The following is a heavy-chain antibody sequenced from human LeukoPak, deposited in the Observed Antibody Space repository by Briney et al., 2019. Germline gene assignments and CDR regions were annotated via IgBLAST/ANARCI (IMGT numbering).Heavy chain of an antibody. CDR1: GFTFSSYS. CDR3: ASGGHSGWIGNFDY. Sequence: PGGSLRLSCAASGFTFSSYSMSWVRQAPGKGLEWVALMNSVSSHIYYADSVKGRFTISRDNAKNSLYLQMNSLRAEDAALYYCASGGHSGWIGNFDYWGQGTLVTVSS. D-gene: IGHD4-23*01. CDR2: MNSVSSHI. V-gene: IGHV3-21*04. J-gene: IGHJ4*02.